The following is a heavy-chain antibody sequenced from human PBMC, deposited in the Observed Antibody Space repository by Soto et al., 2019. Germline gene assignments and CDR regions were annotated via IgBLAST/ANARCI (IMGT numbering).Heavy chain of an antibody. V-gene: IGHV1-46*01. CDR2: INPSGGST. CDR3: AREMTGYSSSWYLDY. CDR1: GYTFTSYY. D-gene: IGHD6-13*01. J-gene: IGHJ4*02. Sequence: ASVKVSCKASGYTFTSYYMHWVRQAPGQGLEWMGIINPSGGSTSYAQKFQGRVTMTRDTSTSTVYMELSSLRSEDTAVYYCAREMTGYSSSWYLDYWGQGTLVTVSS.